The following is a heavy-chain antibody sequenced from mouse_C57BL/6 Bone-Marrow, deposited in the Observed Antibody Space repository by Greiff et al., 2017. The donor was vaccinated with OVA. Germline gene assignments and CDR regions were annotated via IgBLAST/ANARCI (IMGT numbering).Heavy chain of an antibody. D-gene: IGHD1-1*01. CDR3: ARSATVVSYFDY. CDR2: INPSNGGT. V-gene: IGHV1-53*01. J-gene: IGHJ2*01. Sequence: QVQLQQPGTELVKPGASVKLSCKASGYTFTSYWMHWVKQRPGQGLEWIGNINPSNGGTNYNEKFKSKATLTVDKSSSTAYMQLSSLTSEDSAVDYCARSATVVSYFDYWGQGTTLTVSS. CDR1: GYTFTSYW.